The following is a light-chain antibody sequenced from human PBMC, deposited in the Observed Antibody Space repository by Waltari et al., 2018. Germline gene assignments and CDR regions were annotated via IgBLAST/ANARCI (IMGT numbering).Light chain of an antibody. J-gene: IGLJ3*02. Sequence: QLVLTQSPSASASLGASVKLTCTLSSGHSSNVIAWLQHQPEKGPRYLMKVNSDGSHSKGDEIPDRFSGSSSGAERYLTISSLQSEDEADYYCQTGGHGTWVFGGGTKLTVL. CDR1: SGHSSNV. CDR2: VNSDGSH. V-gene: IGLV4-69*01. CDR3: QTGGHGTWV.